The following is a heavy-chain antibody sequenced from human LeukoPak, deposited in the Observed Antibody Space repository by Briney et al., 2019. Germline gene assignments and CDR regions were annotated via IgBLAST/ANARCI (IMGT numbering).Heavy chain of an antibody. Sequence: ASVKVSCKASGYTFTSYGISWVRQTPGQGLEWMGWISAYNGNTNYAQKLQGRVTMTTDTSTSTAYMELRSLRSDDTAVYYCARASSYYDSSGLPDFDYWGQGTLVTVSS. D-gene: IGHD3-22*01. CDR3: ARASSYYDSSGLPDFDY. V-gene: IGHV1-18*01. CDR2: ISAYNGNT. CDR1: GYTFTSYG. J-gene: IGHJ4*02.